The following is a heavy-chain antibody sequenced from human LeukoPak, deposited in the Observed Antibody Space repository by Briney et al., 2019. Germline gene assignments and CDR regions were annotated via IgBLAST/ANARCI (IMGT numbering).Heavy chain of an antibody. Sequence: PGGSLRLSCAASGFTFSSYAMSWVRQAPGKGLEWVSAISGSGGSTYYADSVRGRFTISRDNSKNTLYLQMNSLRAEDTAVYYCAKGNRGAAAAGTDWFDPWGQGTLVTVSS. CDR1: GFTFSSYA. CDR3: AKGNRGAAAAGTDWFDP. J-gene: IGHJ5*02. D-gene: IGHD6-13*01. CDR2: ISGSGGST. V-gene: IGHV3-23*01.